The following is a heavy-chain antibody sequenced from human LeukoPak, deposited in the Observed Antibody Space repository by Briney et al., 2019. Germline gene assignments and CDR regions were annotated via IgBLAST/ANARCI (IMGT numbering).Heavy chain of an antibody. V-gene: IGHV3-7*01. J-gene: IGHJ6*03. D-gene: IGHD6-6*01. Sequence: GGSLRLSCEASGFTFSNYWMSWVRRAPGKGLEWVANIKADGSEKYYVDSVKGRFTISRDNAKNSLYLQMNSLRPEDTAVYFCARDRHVPGLYYYYMDVWGKGTTVTVSS. CDR1: GFTFSNYW. CDR3: ARDRHVPGLYYYYMDV. CDR2: IKADGSEK.